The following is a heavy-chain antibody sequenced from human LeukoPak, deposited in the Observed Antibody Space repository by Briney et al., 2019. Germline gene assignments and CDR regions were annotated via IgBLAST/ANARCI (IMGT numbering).Heavy chain of an antibody. J-gene: IGHJ3*02. CDR1: GFTFSSYS. Sequence: GGSLRLSCAASGFTFSSYSMNWVRQAPGKGLEWVSSISSSSSYIYYADSVKGRFTISRDNAKNSLYLQMNSLRAEDTAVYYCARIAARHDVFDIWGQGTMVTVSS. CDR2: ISSSSSYI. D-gene: IGHD6-6*01. CDR3: ARIAARHDVFDI. V-gene: IGHV3-21*01.